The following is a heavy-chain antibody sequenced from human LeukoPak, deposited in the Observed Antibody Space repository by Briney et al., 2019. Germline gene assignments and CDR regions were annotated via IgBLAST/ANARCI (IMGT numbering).Heavy chain of an antibody. Sequence: SVKVSCKASGGTFSSYAISWVRQAPGQGLEWMGGIIPIFGTANYAQKFQGRVTITADESTSTAYMELSSLRSEDTAVYYCARANWELLRIYDFDYWGQGTLVTVSS. V-gene: IGHV1-69*13. CDR3: ARANWELLRIYDFDY. CDR1: GGTFSSYA. J-gene: IGHJ4*02. D-gene: IGHD1-26*01. CDR2: IIPIFGTA.